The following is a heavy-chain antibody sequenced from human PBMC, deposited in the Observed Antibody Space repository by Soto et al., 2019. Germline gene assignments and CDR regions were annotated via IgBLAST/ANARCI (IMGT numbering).Heavy chain of an antibody. V-gene: IGHV3-74*01. CDR2: INSDGSST. CDR1: GFTFSSYW. CDR3: ARDLVVRGVIIFHNYYYGMDV. Sequence: GGSLRLSCAAPGFTFSSYWMHWVRQAPGKGLVWVSRINSDGSSTSYADSVKGRFTISRDNAKNTLYLQMNSLRAEDTAVYYCARDLVVRGVIIFHNYYYGMDVWGQGTTVTVSS. J-gene: IGHJ6*02. D-gene: IGHD3-10*01.